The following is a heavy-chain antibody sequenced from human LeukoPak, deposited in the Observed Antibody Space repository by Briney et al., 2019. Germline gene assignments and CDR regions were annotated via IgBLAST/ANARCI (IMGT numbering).Heavy chain of an antibody. Sequence: GGSLRLSCAASGFTLSSYAMSWVRQAPGKGLEWVSGISGSGGSTYYADSVKGRFTISRDNSKNTLYLQMNSLRAEDTAVYYCAKGSTSWYAGPSDYWGQGTLVTVTS. V-gene: IGHV3-23*01. CDR2: ISGSGGST. CDR3: AKGSTSWYAGPSDY. CDR1: GFTLSSYA. D-gene: IGHD6-13*01. J-gene: IGHJ4*02.